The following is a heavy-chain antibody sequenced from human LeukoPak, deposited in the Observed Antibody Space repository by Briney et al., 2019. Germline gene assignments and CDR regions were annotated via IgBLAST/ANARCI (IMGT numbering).Heavy chain of an antibody. J-gene: IGHJ4*02. D-gene: IGHD3-22*01. CDR2: IKSKTDGGTT. Sequence: GGSLRLSCAASGFTFSNAWMSWVRQAPGKGLEWVGRIKSKTDGGTTDYAAPVKGRFTISRDDSKNTLYLQMNSLKTEDTAVYYCTTARLREYYYDSSGTYYFDYWGQGTLVTVSS. CDR3: TTARLREYYYDSSGTYYFDY. CDR1: GFTFSNAW. V-gene: IGHV3-15*01.